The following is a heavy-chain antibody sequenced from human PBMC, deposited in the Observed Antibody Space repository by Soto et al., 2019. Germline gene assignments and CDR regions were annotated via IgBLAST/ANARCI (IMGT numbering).Heavy chain of an antibody. Sequence: EVQLLESGGGLVQPGGSLRLSCAASGFTFSSYAMSWVRQAPGKGLEWVSTNSGYGGSTYYADSVKGRFTISRDNSKNTLYLQMNSLRAEDTAVYYCAILAVRQILDYWGQGTLVTVSS. V-gene: IGHV3-23*01. J-gene: IGHJ4*02. CDR3: AILAVRQILDY. D-gene: IGHD6-6*01. CDR2: NSGYGGST. CDR1: GFTFSSYA.